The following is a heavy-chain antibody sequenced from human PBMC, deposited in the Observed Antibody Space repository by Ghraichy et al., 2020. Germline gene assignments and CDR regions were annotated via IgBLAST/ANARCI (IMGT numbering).Heavy chain of an antibody. CDR2: IYYSGST. J-gene: IGHJ4*02. V-gene: IGHV4-31*03. D-gene: IGHD5-18*01. CDR1: GGSISSGGYY. Sequence: SETLSLTCTVSGGSISSGGYYWSWIRQHPGKGLEWIGYIYYSGSTYYNPSLKSRVTISVDTSKNQFSLKLSSVTAADTAVYYCARGDGIPATRDPTFDYWGQGTLVTVSS. CDR3: ARGDGIPATRDPTFDY.